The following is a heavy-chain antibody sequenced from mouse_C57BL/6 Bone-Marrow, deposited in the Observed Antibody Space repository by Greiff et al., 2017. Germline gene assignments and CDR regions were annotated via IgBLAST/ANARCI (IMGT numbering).Heavy chain of an antibody. CDR3: ARRSSGYWFAY. CDR1: GYTFTSYW. V-gene: IGHV1-64*01. J-gene: IGHJ3*01. Sequence: VQLQQPGAELVKPGASVKLSCKASGYTFTSYWMPWVKQRPGQGLEWIGMIHPNSGSTNYNEKFKSKATLTVDKSSSTAYMQLSSLTSEDSAVYYCARRSSGYWFAYWGQGTLVTVSA. CDR2: IHPNSGST. D-gene: IGHD3-2*02.